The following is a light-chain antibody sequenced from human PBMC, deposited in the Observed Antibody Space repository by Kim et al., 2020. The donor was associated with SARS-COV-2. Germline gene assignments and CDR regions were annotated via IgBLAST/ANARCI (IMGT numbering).Light chain of an antibody. J-gene: IGKJ1*01. V-gene: IGKV1-39*01. CDR1: QSVGNN. CDR3: QQTYSDRT. CDR2: DAF. Sequence: DIQLTQSPSSLSPSVGDRVTITCRASQSVGNNLHWYQQKPGTAPKLLIYDAFYLQSGVPSRFSGSGSGTDFTLTVSSLQPEDFATYFCQQTYSDRTFGQGTKVDIK.